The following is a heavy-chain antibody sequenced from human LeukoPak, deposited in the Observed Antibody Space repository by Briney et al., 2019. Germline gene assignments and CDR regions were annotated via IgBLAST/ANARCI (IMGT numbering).Heavy chain of an antibody. CDR1: GGSFSGYY. D-gene: IGHD6-6*01. J-gene: IGHJ6*02. CDR3: ARLAARGIYYYYGMDV. Sequence: SETLSLTCAVYGGSFSGYYWSWIRQPPGKGLEWTGEINHSGSTNYNPSLKSRVTISVDTSKNQFSLKLSSVTAADTAVYYCARLAARGIYYYYGMDVWGQGTTVTVSS. V-gene: IGHV4-34*01. CDR2: INHSGST.